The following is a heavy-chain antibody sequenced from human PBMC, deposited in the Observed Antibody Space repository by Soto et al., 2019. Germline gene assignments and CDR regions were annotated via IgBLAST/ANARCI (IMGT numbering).Heavy chain of an antibody. Sequence: EVQLVESGGGLVQPGGSLRLSCAASGFTFSSNQMNWARQAPGKGLEWVSYITSSGSTTYYADSVKGRFTISRDNAKDSLYLQMTSLRAEDMAVYYCARERGTTFGVSVFGYWGQGSLVTVSS. J-gene: IGHJ4*02. CDR1: GFTFSSNQ. D-gene: IGHD3-3*01. V-gene: IGHV3-48*03. CDR3: ARERGTTFGVSVFGY. CDR2: ITSSGSTT.